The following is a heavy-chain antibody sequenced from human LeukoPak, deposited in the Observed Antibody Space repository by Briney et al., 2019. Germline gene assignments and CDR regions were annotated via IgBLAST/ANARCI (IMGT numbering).Heavy chain of an antibody. CDR2: IYLRDSDT. Sequence: GESLKISCQGSGYTSSDYWIGWVRQMPGKGLEWMGIIYLRDSDTKYCPSFQGQVTFSADKSISTAYMQWSSLKASDTAMYYCARHPRLSMIVVVTPDAFDIWGQGTLVTVSS. J-gene: IGHJ3*02. CDR1: GYTSSDYW. V-gene: IGHV5-51*01. CDR3: ARHPRLSMIVVVTPDAFDI. D-gene: IGHD3-22*01.